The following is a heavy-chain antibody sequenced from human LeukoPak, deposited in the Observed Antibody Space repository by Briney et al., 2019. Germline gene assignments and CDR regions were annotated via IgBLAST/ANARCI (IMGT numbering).Heavy chain of an antibody. Sequence: GGSLRLSCAASGFPFSSYAMGWVRQAPRKGLEWVSAITASSGGTYYADSVKGRFTISRDNSKNTLYLQINSLRVEDAAIYYCAKIRFYYDSSFDYWYFDLWGRGTLVTVSS. CDR3: AKIRFYYDSSFDYWYFDL. V-gene: IGHV3-23*01. CDR2: ITASSGGT. D-gene: IGHD3-22*01. CDR1: GFPFSSYA. J-gene: IGHJ2*01.